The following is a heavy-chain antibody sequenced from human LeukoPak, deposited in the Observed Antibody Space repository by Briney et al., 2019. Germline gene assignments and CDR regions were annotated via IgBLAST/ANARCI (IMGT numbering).Heavy chain of an antibody. CDR3: ASGGEFRGSAFDI. CDR2: INPTSGRT. CDR1: TYIFNKYY. V-gene: IGHV1-46*02. Sequence: ASVKVSCKASTYIFNKYYIHWVRQAPGRGLEWVGIINPTSGRTSYAQNFQARVTMTRDMSTNTMYMDLSSLKSEDTAVYYCASGGEFRGSAFDIWGQGTTVIVSS. D-gene: IGHD3-10*01. J-gene: IGHJ3*02.